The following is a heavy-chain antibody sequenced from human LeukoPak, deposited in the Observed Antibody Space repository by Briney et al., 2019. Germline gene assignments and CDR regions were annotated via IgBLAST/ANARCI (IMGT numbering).Heavy chain of an antibody. V-gene: IGHV3-9*01. D-gene: IGHD2-21*02. Sequence: GGSLRLSCAASGFTIDDYAMHWVRQAQGKGLEWVSGISWNSGSIGYADSVKGRFTISRDNAKNSLYLQMNSLRAEDTALYYCAKSRKSATQRAYCGGVCYDYYYGMDVWGQGTTVTVSS. J-gene: IGHJ6*02. CDR1: GFTIDDYA. CDR2: ISWNSGSI. CDR3: AKSRKSATQRAYCGGVCYDYYYGMDV.